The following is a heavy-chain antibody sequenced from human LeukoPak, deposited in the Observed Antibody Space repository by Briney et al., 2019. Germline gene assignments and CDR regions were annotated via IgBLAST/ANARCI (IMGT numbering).Heavy chain of an antibody. CDR3: ARHPGNFYYYMDV. CDR1: GYTVTNYL. V-gene: IGHV5-51*01. J-gene: IGHJ6*03. Sequence: GEPLKISRKGSGYTVTNYLIGWVRQMPGKGLGWMGIIYLGDSDTRYSPSFQGQATISADKSINTVYLQWSSLKASDSAIYYCARHPGNFYYYMDVWGKGTTVTVS. D-gene: IGHD1-14*01. CDR2: IYLGDSDT.